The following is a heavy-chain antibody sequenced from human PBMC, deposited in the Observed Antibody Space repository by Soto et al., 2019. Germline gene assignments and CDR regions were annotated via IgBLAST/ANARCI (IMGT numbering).Heavy chain of an antibody. V-gene: IGHV3-23*01. CDR2: ISGGGGTT. Sequence: EVQLLESGGGLVQPGGSLRLSWAAAGFTFSSHVMNWVRQAPGKGLEWVAAISGGGGTTFYGDSVEGRFTMSRDNSKNTLFLQTNSLRAEDTAVYYCARGPRAPPPHDYGMDVWGQGTTVTVSS. CDR3: ARGPRAPPPHDYGMDV. J-gene: IGHJ6*02. CDR1: GFTFSSHV.